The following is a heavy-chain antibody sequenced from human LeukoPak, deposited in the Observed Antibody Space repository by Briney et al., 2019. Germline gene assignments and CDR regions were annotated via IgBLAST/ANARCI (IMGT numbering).Heavy chain of an antibody. J-gene: IGHJ3*02. CDR1: SGSISSYY. Sequence: PSETLSLTCTVSSGSISSYYWSWIRHPPGKGLEWIGSIYHSGNTYYNSSLKSRVTISVDTSKNQFSLKLSSVTAADTAVYYCARGGYSGSLGGAFDIWGRGTMVTVSA. CDR2: IYHSGNT. D-gene: IGHD1-26*01. CDR3: ARGGYSGSLGGAFDI. V-gene: IGHV4-59*08.